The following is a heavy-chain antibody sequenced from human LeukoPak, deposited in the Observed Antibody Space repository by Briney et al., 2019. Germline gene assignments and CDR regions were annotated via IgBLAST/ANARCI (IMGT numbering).Heavy chain of an antibody. J-gene: IGHJ4*02. Sequence: ASVKVSCKASGYTLTGYYIHWIRQAPGQGLEWMGRINPNSGGTSYAQKFQGGVTMTRGTSISTAYMELSRLRSDDTAVYYCARVLFYSSGNKSNRVDYWGQGTLVTVSS. CDR3: ARVLFYSSGNKSNRVDY. CDR2: INPNSGGT. D-gene: IGHD6-19*01. CDR1: GYTLTGYY. V-gene: IGHV1-2*06.